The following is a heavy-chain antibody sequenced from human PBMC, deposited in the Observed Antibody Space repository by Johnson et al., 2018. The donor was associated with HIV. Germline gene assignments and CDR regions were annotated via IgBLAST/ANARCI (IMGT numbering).Heavy chain of an antibody. CDR2: VNGDGSAT. Sequence: VQLVESGGGLVQPGGSLRLSCAASGFTFSSNWMHWVRQAPGKGLVWVSRVNGDGSATTYADSVKGRFTISRDSAKNTLYLQMNSLRAEDTAGYYCAREGHSERAGFDSWGQGTMVTVSS. CDR3: AREGHSERAGFDS. D-gene: IGHD2-15*01. J-gene: IGHJ3*02. V-gene: IGHV3-74*01. CDR1: GFTFSSNW.